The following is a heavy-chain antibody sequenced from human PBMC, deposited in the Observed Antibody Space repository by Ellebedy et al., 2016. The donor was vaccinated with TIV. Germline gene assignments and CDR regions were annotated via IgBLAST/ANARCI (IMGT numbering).Heavy chain of an antibody. CDR1: GYTFTSYY. CDR3: TRNLDVDTAMTIGNWFDP. Sequence: AASVKVSCKASGYTFTSYYMHWVRQAPGQGLEWMGIINPSGGSTSYAQKFQGRVTMTRDKSTGTVYMELSSLRSEDTAVYYCTRNLDVDTAMTIGNWFDPWGQGTLVTVSS. J-gene: IGHJ5*02. CDR2: INPSGGST. D-gene: IGHD5-18*01. V-gene: IGHV1-46*01.